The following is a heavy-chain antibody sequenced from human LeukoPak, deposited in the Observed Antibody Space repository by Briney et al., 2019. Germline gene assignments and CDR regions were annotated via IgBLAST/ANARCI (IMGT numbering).Heavy chain of an antibody. D-gene: IGHD3-3*01. CDR2: INPSGGST. CDR3: ARVLTAKGVAIFDSYYYYGMDV. V-gene: IGHV1-46*01. Sequence: ASVKVSCKASGYTFTSYYMHWVRQAPGQGLEWMGIINPSGGSTSYAQKFQGRVTMTRDTSTSTVYMELSSLRSEDTAVYYCARVLTAKGVAIFDSYYYYGMDVWGQGTTVTVSS. J-gene: IGHJ6*02. CDR1: GYTFTSYY.